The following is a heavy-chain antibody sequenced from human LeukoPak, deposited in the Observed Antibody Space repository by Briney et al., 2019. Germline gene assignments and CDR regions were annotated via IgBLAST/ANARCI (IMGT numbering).Heavy chain of an antibody. J-gene: IGHJ4*02. CDR3: AKPICSGGSCYSKPFDY. CDR2: ISGSGGST. V-gene: IGHV3-23*01. CDR1: GFTFSSYA. D-gene: IGHD2-15*01. Sequence: PGGSLRLSCAASGFTFSSYAMSWVRQAPGKGLEWVSAISGSGGSTYYADSVKGRFTISRDNSKNTLYLQMNSLRAEDTAVYYCAKPICSGGSCYSKPFDYWGQGTLVTVSS.